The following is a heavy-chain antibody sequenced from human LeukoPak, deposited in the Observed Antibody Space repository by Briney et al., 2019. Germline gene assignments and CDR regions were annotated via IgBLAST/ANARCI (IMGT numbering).Heavy chain of an antibody. CDR1: GFTFSNYA. CDR2: ISGSGGST. CDR3: ASVEMATISDY. J-gene: IGHJ4*02. D-gene: IGHD5-24*01. V-gene: IGHV3-23*01. Sequence: GGSLRLSCAASGFTFSNYAMSWVRQAPGKGLEWVSAISGSGGSTYYADSVKGRFTISRDNSKNTLYLQMNSLRAEDTAVYYCASVEMATISDYWGQGTLVTVSS.